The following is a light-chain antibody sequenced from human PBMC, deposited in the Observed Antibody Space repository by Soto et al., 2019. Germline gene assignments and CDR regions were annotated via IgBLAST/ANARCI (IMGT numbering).Light chain of an antibody. V-gene: IGKV3-20*01. CDR3: QQYGSSLT. CDR1: QSVSSH. CDR2: GAS. J-gene: IGKJ1*01. Sequence: EIVVTQSPATLSLSPGERATVSCRASQSVSSHLAWYQQKPGQAPRLLIYGASSRATGIPDRFSGSGSGTDFTLTISRLEPEDFAVYYCQQYGSSLTFGQGTKVDI.